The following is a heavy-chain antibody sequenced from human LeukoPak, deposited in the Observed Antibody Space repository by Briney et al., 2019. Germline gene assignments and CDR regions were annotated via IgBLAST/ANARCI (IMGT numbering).Heavy chain of an antibody. CDR2: INPSGGST. Sequence: GASVKVSCTASGYTFTSYHMHWVRQAPGQGLEWMGIINPSGGSTTYAQKFQGRVTMTRDTSTSTVYMELSSLSSEGTAVYYCARAATQNWFDPWGQGTLVTVSS. V-gene: IGHV1-46*01. CDR1: GYTFTSYH. CDR3: ARAATQNWFDP. D-gene: IGHD2-15*01. J-gene: IGHJ5*02.